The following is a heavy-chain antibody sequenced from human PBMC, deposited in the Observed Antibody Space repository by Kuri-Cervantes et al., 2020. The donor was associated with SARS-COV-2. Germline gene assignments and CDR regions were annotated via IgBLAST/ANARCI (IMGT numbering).Heavy chain of an antibody. CDR3: ARLGGNYYYYYMDV. CDR1: GGSISSYY. D-gene: IGHD1-1*01. V-gene: IGHV4-59*04. J-gene: IGHJ6*03. Sequence: SETLSLTCIVSGGSISSYYWSWIRQPPGKGLEWIGYIYYSGSTYYNPSLKSRVTISVDTSKNQFSLKLSSVTAADTAVYYCARLGGNYYYYYMDVWGKGTTVT. CDR2: IYYSGST.